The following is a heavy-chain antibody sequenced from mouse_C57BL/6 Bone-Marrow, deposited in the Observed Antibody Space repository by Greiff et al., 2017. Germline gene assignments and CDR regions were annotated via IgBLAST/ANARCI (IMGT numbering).Heavy chain of an antibody. V-gene: IGHV1-50*01. CDR2: IDPSDSYT. CDR1: GYTFTSYW. Sequence: QVQLQQPGAELVKPGASVKLSCKASGYTFTSYWMQWVKQRPGQGLEWIGEIDPSDSYTNYNQKFKGKATLTVDTSSSTAYMQLSSLTSEDSAVYYCARRHDSSLFAYWGQGTLVTVSA. D-gene: IGHD1-1*01. J-gene: IGHJ3*01. CDR3: ARRHDSSLFAY.